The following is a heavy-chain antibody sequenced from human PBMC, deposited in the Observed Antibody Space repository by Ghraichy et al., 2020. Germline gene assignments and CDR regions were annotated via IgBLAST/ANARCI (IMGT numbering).Heavy chain of an antibody. Sequence: GGSLRLSCAASGFTFSSYAMHWVRQAPGKGLEWVAVISYDGSNKYYADSVKGRFTISRDNSKNTLYLQMNSLRAEDTAVYYCARVPGWELLRDYWGQGTLVTVSS. CDR2: ISYDGSNK. J-gene: IGHJ4*02. V-gene: IGHV3-30-3*01. CDR3: ARVPGWELLRDY. CDR1: GFTFSSYA. D-gene: IGHD1-26*01.